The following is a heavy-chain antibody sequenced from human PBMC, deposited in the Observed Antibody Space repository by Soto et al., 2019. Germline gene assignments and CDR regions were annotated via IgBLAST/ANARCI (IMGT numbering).Heavy chain of an antibody. V-gene: IGHV1-58*01. CDR2: IVVGSGNT. CDR3: AARAADSSGYYYYGMDV. Sequence: GASVKVSCKASGFTFTISAVQWVRQARGQRLEWIGWIVVGSGNTNYAQKFQERVTITRDMSTSTAYMELSSLRSEDTAVYYCAARAADSSGYYYYGMDVWAKGPQSPSP. D-gene: IGHD3-22*01. CDR1: GFTFTISA. J-gene: IGHJ6*02.